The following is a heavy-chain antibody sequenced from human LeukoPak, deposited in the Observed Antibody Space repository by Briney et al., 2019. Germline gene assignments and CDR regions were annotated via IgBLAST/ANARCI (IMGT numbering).Heavy chain of an antibody. CDR2: ISAYNGNT. CDR1: GYTFTSYG. J-gene: IGHJ4*02. D-gene: IGHD3-16*01. Sequence: ASVKVSCKASGYTFTSYGISWVRQAPGQGLEWMGWISAYNGNTNYAQKLQGRVTMTRDMSTSTVYMELSSLRSEDTAVYYCARTLQYGGGYFDYWGQGTLVTVSS. CDR3: ARTLQYGGGYFDY. V-gene: IGHV1-18*01.